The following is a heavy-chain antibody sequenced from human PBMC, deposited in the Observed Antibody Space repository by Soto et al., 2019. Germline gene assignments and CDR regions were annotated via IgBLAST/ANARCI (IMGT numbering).Heavy chain of an antibody. Sequence: ASVKVSCKASGYTFTSYDINWVRQATGQGLEWMGWMNPNSGNTGYAQKFQGRVTMTRNTSISTAYMELSSLRSEDTAVYYCASGLLLWFGELLYGGYGAFDIWCQGTMVTVSS. CDR2: MNPNSGNT. CDR1: GYTFTSYD. J-gene: IGHJ3*02. D-gene: IGHD3-10*01. CDR3: ASGLLLWFGELLYGGYGAFDI. V-gene: IGHV1-8*01.